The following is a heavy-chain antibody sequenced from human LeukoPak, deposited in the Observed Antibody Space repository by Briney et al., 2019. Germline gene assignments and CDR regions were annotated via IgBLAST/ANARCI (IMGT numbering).Heavy chain of an antibody. D-gene: IGHD3/OR15-3a*01. CDR3: SNGHYGLDV. CDR1: GFTFSGAS. Sequence: GGSLRLSCVASGFTFSGASLNWDRQASGAGLEWVGRVGSKVDNYATAYAESVKGRFIISREDSKNTAYLQMNSLKPDDTAVYYCSNGHYGLDVWGQGTTVAVSS. V-gene: IGHV3-73*01. CDR2: VGSKVDNYAT. J-gene: IGHJ6*02.